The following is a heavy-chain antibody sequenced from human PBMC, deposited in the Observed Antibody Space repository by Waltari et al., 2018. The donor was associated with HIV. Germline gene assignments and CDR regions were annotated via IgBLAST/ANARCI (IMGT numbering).Heavy chain of an antibody. CDR3: ARDGLRYSGTFYSDY. J-gene: IGHJ4*02. V-gene: IGHV1-18*01. CDR2: ISTYNANT. Sequence: QVHLVQSGAEMKKPGASVKVSCKASGYTFISYGISWVRQAPGHGLEWMGWISTYNANTNDARLLQGRVTMTTDTSTTTAYMELRSLTSDDTAVYYCARDGLRYSGTFYSDYWGQGTLVTVSS. CDR1: GYTFISYG. D-gene: IGHD1-26*01.